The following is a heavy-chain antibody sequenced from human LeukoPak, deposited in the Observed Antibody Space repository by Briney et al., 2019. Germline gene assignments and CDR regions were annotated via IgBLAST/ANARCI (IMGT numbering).Heavy chain of an antibody. Sequence: GASVKVSCKASGYTFSNYAIHWVRQAPGQSLEWLGWLNAGTGNTRYSQNFQGRVTFTRDTSANTAYMELSSLRSEDTAMYYCAKEATMIVVARSYFDYWGPGTLVTVSS. CDR1: GYTFSNYA. J-gene: IGHJ4*02. CDR2: LNAGTGNT. D-gene: IGHD3-22*01. V-gene: IGHV1-3*01. CDR3: AKEATMIVVARSYFDY.